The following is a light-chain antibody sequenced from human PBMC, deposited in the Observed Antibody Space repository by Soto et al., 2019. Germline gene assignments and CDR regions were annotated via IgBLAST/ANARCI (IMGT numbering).Light chain of an antibody. CDR3: QQRSDRLPIT. CDR2: DAS. J-gene: IGKJ5*01. V-gene: IGKV3-11*01. Sequence: EIVLTQSPATLSLSPGGRAALSCRASQSVSTYLAWYQQKPGQAPRLFIYDASNRATGIPARFSGSGSGTDFTLTISSLEPEDSAVYYCQQRSDRLPITFGQGTRLEIK. CDR1: QSVSTY.